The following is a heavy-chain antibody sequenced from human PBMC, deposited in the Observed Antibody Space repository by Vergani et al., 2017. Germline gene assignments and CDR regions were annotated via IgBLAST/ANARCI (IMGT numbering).Heavy chain of an antibody. J-gene: IGHJ4*02. D-gene: IGHD3-10*01. Sequence: EVKLVESGGGLVKPGGSLRLSCAASGFTFTNYNMNWVRQAPGKGLEWVSSIASSTSYISYADSVKGRFTVSRDNAKNSLHLQMNSLRAVDTAVYYCARDRWVGLLVPGLNYGGQGTLFTFP. CDR2: IASSTSYI. CDR3: ARDRWVGLLVPGLNY. V-gene: IGHV3-21*01. CDR1: GFTFTNYN.